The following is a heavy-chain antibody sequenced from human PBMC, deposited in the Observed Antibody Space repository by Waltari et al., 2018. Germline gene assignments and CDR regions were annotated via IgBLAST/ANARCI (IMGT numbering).Heavy chain of an antibody. V-gene: IGHV4-59*01. CDR3: AGDHKDSAPFDY. CDR2: VSYNGIT. J-gene: IGHJ4*02. D-gene: IGHD3-10*01. CDR1: GGSISNYY. Sequence: QVQLQESGPGLVKPSETLSLTCTVSGGSISNYYWSWIRQIPGKGLEWIGYVSYNGITNYNPSLKSRVTMSLDTPKNQFSLKLKSVSAADAALYYCAGDHKDSAPFDYWGQGTLVTVSS.